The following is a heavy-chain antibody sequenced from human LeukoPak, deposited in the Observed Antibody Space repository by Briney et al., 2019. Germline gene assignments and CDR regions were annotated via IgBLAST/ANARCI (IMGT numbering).Heavy chain of an antibody. CDR3: ARARGPASFDY. CDR2: IYYSGST. J-gene: IGHJ4*02. Sequence: SQTLSLTCTVSGGSISSSGYYWSWIRQDPGKGLEWIGYIYYSGSTYYNPSLKSQVTRSVDTSKNHFSLKLGSVTAADTAVYYCARARGPASFDYWGQGTLVTVSS. V-gene: IGHV4-31*01. CDR1: GGSISSSGYY.